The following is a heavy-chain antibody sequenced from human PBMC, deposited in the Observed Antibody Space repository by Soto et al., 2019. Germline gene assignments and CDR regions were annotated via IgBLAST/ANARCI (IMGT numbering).Heavy chain of an antibody. CDR2: ISAYNGNT. D-gene: IGHD2-15*01. CDR1: GYTFTSYG. CDR3: ARHRIVGDYIVVVVPTPGAFDI. V-gene: IGHV1-18*01. Sequence: QVQLVQSGAEVKKPGASVKVSCKASGYTFTSYGISWVRQAPGQGLEWMGWISAYNGNTNYAQKPQVRVTRTPDTSTCTAYIELRNLRSDDTAVYYCARHRIVGDYIVVVVPTPGAFDIWGQGIMVTVSS. J-gene: IGHJ3*02.